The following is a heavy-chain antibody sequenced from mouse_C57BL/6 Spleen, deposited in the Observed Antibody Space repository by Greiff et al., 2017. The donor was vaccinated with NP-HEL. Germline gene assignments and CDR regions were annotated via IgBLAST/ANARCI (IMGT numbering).Heavy chain of an antibody. CDR1: GYSFTDYN. CDR2: INPNYGTT. CDR3: ARGGTLITTVVANDY. J-gene: IGHJ2*01. Sequence: VQLKQSGPELVKPGASVKISCKASGYSFTDYNMNWVKQSTGKSLEWIGVINPNYGTTSYNQKFKGKATLTVDQSSSTAYMQLNSLTSEDSAVYYCARGGTLITTVVANDYWGQGTTLTVSS. D-gene: IGHD1-1*01. V-gene: IGHV1-39*01.